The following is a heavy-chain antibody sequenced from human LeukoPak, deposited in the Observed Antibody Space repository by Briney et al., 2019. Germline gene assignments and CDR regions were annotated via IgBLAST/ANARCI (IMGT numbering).Heavy chain of an antibody. CDR1: GFTFSSYS. CDR2: ISSSSSYI. CDR3: ATHDILTGYYYYFDY. V-gene: IGHV3-21*01. D-gene: IGHD3-9*01. Sequence: PGGSLRLSCAASGFTFSSYSMNWVRQAPGKGLEWVSSISSSSSYIYYADSVKGRFTISRDNAKNSLYLQMNSLRAEDTAVYYCATHDILTGYYYYFDYWGQGTLVTVSS. J-gene: IGHJ4*02.